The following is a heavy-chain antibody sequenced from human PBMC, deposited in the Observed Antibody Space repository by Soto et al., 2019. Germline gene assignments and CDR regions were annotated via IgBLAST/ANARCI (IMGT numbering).Heavy chain of an antibody. V-gene: IGHV4-30-2*02. CDR1: GGSISSGGYS. CDR3: ARYRLGYCSSTSCLTWYYGMDV. D-gene: IGHD2-2*01. Sequence: PSETLSLTCAVSGGSISSGGYSWSWIRQPPGKGLEWIGYICHSGSTYYNPSLKSRVTISVDRSKNQFSLKLSSVTAADTAVYYCARYRLGYCSSTSCLTWYYGMDVWGQGPTVTVSS. CDR2: ICHSGST. J-gene: IGHJ6*02.